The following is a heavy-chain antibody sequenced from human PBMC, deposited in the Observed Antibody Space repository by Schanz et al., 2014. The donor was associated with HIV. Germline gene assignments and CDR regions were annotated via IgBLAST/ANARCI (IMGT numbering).Heavy chain of an antibody. Sequence: QVQLVESGGGVVRPGRSLRLSCTASGFSFTDYGMHWVRQTPDKGLEWVAVISHDGTNKYYADSVKGRFTISRDNSKNTLYLQMNSLRAEDTAVYYCARGGIWEWDQPDFDYWGQGTLVTVS. D-gene: IGHD2-15*01. V-gene: IGHV3-30*03. CDR2: ISHDGTNK. J-gene: IGHJ4*02. CDR3: ARGGIWEWDQPDFDY. CDR1: GFSFTDYG.